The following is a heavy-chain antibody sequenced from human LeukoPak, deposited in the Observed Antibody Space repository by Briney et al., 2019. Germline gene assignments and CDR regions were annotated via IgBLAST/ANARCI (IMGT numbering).Heavy chain of an antibody. CDR1: RFTFISDA. J-gene: IGHJ4*02. CDR2: IRRSGGST. V-gene: IGHV3-23*01. Sequence: PGGSLSLSCAGSRFTFISDAMSWVLQPPGKGLEWNPAIRRSGGSTYYADSVKGRFTISRDNSKITLYLQMNSLGAEDTAVYYCAKDGMATISYYFDYWGQGTLVTVSS. CDR3: AKDGMATISYYFDY. D-gene: IGHD5-24*01.